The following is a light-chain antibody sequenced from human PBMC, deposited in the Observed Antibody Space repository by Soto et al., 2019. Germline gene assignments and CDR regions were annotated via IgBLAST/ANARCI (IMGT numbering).Light chain of an antibody. CDR3: QVWDISSGHVV. CDR2: YDS. CDR1: XIGSKS. J-gene: IGLJ3*02. Sequence: SYELTQPPSVSVAPGXTASVACGGXXIGSKSVHWYQKKSGQAPVLVMYYDSDRPSGIPERFSGSNSGNTATLTISRVEAGDEADYYCQVWDISSGHVVFGGGTKLTVL. V-gene: IGLV3-21*01.